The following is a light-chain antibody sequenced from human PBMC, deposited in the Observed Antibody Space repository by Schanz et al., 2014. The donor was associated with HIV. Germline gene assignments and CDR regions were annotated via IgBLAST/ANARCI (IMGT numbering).Light chain of an antibody. J-gene: IGKJ1*01. V-gene: IGKV1-5*03. Sequence: DVQMTQSPSTLSASVGDRVTITCRATQSISPWLAWYQQKPGKAPKLLINEASSLQSGVPSRFSGSGSGTEFTLTISGLQPDDFATYYCHQYDDYPWTFGQGTKVEIK. CDR3: HQYDDYPWT. CDR2: EAS. CDR1: QSISPW.